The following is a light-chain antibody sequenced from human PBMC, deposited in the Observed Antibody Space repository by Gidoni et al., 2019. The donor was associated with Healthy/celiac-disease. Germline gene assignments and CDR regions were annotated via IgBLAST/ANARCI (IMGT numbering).Light chain of an antibody. CDR2: KDS. J-gene: IGLJ2*01. CDR3: QSADSSHVV. V-gene: IGLV3-25*03. CDR1: ALPKQY. Sequence: SYELTQPPPVSVSPGQTARITCSGDALPKQYAYWYQQKPGQAPVLVIYKDSERPSGIPERFSGSSSGTTVTLTISGVQAEDEADYYCQSADSSHVVFGGGTKLTVL.